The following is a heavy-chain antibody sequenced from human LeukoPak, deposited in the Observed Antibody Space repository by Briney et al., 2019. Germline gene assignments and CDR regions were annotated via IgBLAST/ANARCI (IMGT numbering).Heavy chain of an antibody. CDR3: ARGPDVLRYFDWLIPFDY. D-gene: IGHD3-9*01. J-gene: IGHJ4*02. CDR1: GFTFSSYA. V-gene: IGHV4-34*01. CDR2: INHSGST. Sequence: GSLRLSCAASGFTFSSYAMHWVRQAPGKGLEWIGEINHSGSTNYNPSLKSRVTLSVDTSKNQFSLKLSSVTAADTAVYYCARGPDVLRYFDWLIPFDYWGQGTLVTVSS.